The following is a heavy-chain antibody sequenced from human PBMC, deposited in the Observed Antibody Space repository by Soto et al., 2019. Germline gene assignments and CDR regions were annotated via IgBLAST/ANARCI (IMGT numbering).Heavy chain of an antibody. D-gene: IGHD1-1*01. J-gene: IGHJ5*02. V-gene: IGHV1-18*01. CDR1: GYTFTSYG. CDR3: ARERSFLQLERATHWFDP. CDR2: ISAYNGNT. Sequence: ASVKVSCKSSGYTFTSYGISWVRQAPGQGLEWMGWISAYNGNTNYAQKLQGRVTMTTDTSTSTAYMELRSLRSDDTAVYYCARERSFLQLERATHWFDPWGQGTLVTVSS.